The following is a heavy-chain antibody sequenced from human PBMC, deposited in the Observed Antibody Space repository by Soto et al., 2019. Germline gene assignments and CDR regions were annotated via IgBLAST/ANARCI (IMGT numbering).Heavy chain of an antibody. CDR1: GGSISGSY. CDR3: WKYRRTDAEGYSFDY. V-gene: IGHV4-59*01. J-gene: IGHJ4*02. D-gene: IGHD2-15*01. CDR2: IHYRGST. Sequence: PSETLSLTCTVSGGSISGSYWSWIRQHPGKVLEWVGSIHYRGSTTYNPPLMSRVTMLVDSATKQFSLQLISVTAAATAVYFCWKYRRTDAEGYSFDYWGQGALVTVSS.